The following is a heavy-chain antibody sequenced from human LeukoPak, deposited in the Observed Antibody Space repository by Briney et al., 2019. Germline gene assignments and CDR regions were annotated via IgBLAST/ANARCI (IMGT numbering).Heavy chain of an antibody. CDR2: MNPDRGNT. V-gene: IGHV1-8*01. J-gene: IGHJ4*02. Sequence: ASVSVSCTASGYTFTSYDINWVRQAPGEGVEWMGWMNPDRGNTVHAQKFQGRVTMTRNTSISTAYMELSSLRSEDTAVYYCARPTTMVRGAPLGYWGQGTLVTVSS. D-gene: IGHD3-10*01. CDR1: GYTFTSYD. CDR3: ARPTTMVRGAPLGY.